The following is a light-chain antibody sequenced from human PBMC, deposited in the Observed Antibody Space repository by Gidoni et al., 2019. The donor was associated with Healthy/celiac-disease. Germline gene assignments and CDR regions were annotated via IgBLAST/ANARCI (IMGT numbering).Light chain of an antibody. CDR3: QQFDSWPLA. CDR2: GAS. J-gene: IGKJ3*01. CDR1: QSVSTN. Sequence: IVMTQSPATLSASPGKGATLSCRASQSVSTNVAWYQQPRGQAPRLIISGASSRPPGISARFSGSGSGTEFSISISSRESEDFAVYYCQQFDSWPLAFGPGT. V-gene: IGKV3-15*01.